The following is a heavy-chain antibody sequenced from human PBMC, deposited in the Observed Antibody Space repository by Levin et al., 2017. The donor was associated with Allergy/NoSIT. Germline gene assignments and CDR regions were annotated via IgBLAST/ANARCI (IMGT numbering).Heavy chain of an antibody. Sequence: SGPTLVKPTQTLTLTCTFSGFSLSTSGVGVGWIRQPPGKALEWLALIYWDDDKRYSPSLKSRLTITKDTSKNQVVLTMTNMDPVDTATYYCAHSSTYYHQLITYYFDYWGQGTLVTVSS. J-gene: IGHJ4*02. CDR1: GFSLSTSGVG. V-gene: IGHV2-5*02. CDR2: IYWDDDK. CDR3: AHSSTYYHQLITYYFDY. D-gene: IGHD3-10*01.